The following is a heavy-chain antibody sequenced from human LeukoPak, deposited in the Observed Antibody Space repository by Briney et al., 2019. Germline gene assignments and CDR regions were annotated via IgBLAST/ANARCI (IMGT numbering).Heavy chain of an antibody. Sequence: PGGSLRLSCAASGFTFSSYAMSWVRQAPGKGLEWVAFIRNTAYGETTEYAASVKDRFTISRDNSKSIAYLQMNSLRTEDTAIYFCTRDGITPGPTVDYWGQGTLVTVSS. V-gene: IGHV3-49*04. D-gene: IGHD1-20*01. J-gene: IGHJ4*02. CDR2: IRNTAYGETT. CDR1: GFTFSSYA. CDR3: TRDGITPGPTVDY.